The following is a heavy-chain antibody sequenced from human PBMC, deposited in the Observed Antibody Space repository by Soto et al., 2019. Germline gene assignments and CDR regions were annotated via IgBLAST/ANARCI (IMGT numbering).Heavy chain of an antibody. CDR3: ARVGYYYDSSGVPDY. Sequence: PSETLSLTCAVYGGSFSGYYWSWIRQPPGKGLEWMGEINHSGSTNYNPSLKSRVTISVDTSKNQFSLKLSSVTAADTAVYYCARVGYYYDSSGVPDYWGQGTLVTVSS. CDR1: GGSFSGYY. V-gene: IGHV4-34*01. CDR2: INHSGST. D-gene: IGHD3-22*01. J-gene: IGHJ4*02.